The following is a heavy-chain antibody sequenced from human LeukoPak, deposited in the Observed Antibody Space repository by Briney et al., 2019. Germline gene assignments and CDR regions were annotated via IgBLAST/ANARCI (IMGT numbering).Heavy chain of an antibody. Sequence: SQTLSLTCTVSGGSISSGGCYWSWIRQPPGKGLEWIGYIYHSGSTYYNPSLKSRVTISVDRSKNQFSLKLSSVTAADTAVYYCARDLGGIDYWGQGTLATVSS. V-gene: IGHV4-30-2*01. J-gene: IGHJ4*02. CDR3: ARDLGGIDY. CDR2: IYHSGST. CDR1: GGSISSGGCY. D-gene: IGHD1-26*01.